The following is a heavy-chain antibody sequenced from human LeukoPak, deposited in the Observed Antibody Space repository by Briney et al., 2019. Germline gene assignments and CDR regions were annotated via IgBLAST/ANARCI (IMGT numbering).Heavy chain of an antibody. Sequence: PSETLSLTCTVSGGPISSSNYHWGWIRQPPGKGLEWIGSVYYSGSTYYNPSLKSRLSMSVDTSKNQFSLKLNSVTAADTAVYYCARVVRDDYTIPYCFDYWGQGTLVTVSP. CDR3: ARVVRDDYTIPYCFDY. J-gene: IGHJ4*02. D-gene: IGHD3-3*01. CDR1: GGPISSSNYH. CDR2: VYYSGST. V-gene: IGHV4-39*07.